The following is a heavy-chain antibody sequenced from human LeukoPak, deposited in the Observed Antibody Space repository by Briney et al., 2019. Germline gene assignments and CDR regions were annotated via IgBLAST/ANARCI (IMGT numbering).Heavy chain of an antibody. CDR2: ISSNGGNT. D-gene: IGHD1-26*01. CDR3: ARGSTGNYYYSYDY. Sequence: PGGSLRLSCAASGFTFSSYAMHWVRQAPGKGLEFVSGISSNGGNTYYANSVKGRFTISRDNSKNTLYLQMGSLRAEDMAVYYCARGSTGNYYYSYDYWGQGTLVTVSS. CDR1: GFTFSSYA. V-gene: IGHV3-64*01. J-gene: IGHJ4*02.